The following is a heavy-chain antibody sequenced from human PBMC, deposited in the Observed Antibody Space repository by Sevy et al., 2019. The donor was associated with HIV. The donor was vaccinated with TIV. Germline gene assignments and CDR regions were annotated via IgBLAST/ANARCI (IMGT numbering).Heavy chain of an antibody. V-gene: IGHV1-2*04. CDR3: VREGGYCSSTSCYRGYAFDY. D-gene: IGHD2-2*02. CDR1: GYTFTGYY. CDR2: INPNSGGT. J-gene: IGHJ4*02. Sequence: ASVKVSCKASGYTFTGYYMHWVRQAPGQGLEGMGWINPNSGGTNYAQKFQGWVTMTRDTSISTAYMELSRLRADDTAANYCVREGGYCSSTSCYRGYAFDYWGQGTMVTVSS.